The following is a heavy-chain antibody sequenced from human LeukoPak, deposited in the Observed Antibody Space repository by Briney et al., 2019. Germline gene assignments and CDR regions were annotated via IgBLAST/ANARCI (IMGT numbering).Heavy chain of an antibody. D-gene: IGHD2-8*02. CDR2: IRSKANSYAT. CDR1: GFTFSVSA. Sequence: GGSLRLSCAASGFTFSVSAMHWVRQASGKGLEWVGRIRSKANSYATAYAASVKSRFTISRDDSKNTAYLQMNSLKTEDTAVYYCTSTGFDYWGQGTLVTVSS. CDR3: TSTGFDY. J-gene: IGHJ4*02. V-gene: IGHV3-73*01.